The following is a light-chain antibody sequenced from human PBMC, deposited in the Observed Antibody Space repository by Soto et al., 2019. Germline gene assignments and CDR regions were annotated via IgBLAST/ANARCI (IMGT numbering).Light chain of an antibody. CDR1: QSLLSSNGNNY. Sequence: DIVLTQSPLSLPVTPGEPASISCRSSQSLLSSNGNNYLDWYLQKPGQSPQVLIYLGSNRASGVPDRFSGSGSGTDFTLKISRVEAEDVAIYYCMQALQAPMYTFGQGTKLEV. V-gene: IGKV2-28*01. CDR3: MQALQAPMYT. CDR2: LGS. J-gene: IGKJ2*01.